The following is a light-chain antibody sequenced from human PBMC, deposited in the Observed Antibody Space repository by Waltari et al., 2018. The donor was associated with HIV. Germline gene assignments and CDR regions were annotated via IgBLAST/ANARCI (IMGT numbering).Light chain of an antibody. Sequence: QSALTQPASVSGPPGQSITLSCTGTSSDVGSYNLVSWYQQHPGKAPKLMIYEVSKRPSGVSNRFSGSKSGNTASLTISGLQAEDEADYYCCSYAGSSTLVFGGGTKLTVL. CDR3: CSYAGSSTLV. J-gene: IGLJ2*01. V-gene: IGLV2-23*02. CDR2: EVS. CDR1: SSDVGSYNL.